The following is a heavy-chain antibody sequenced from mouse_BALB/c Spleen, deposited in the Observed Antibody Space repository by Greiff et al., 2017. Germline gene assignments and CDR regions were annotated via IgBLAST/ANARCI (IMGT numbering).Heavy chain of an antibody. CDR3: ARSSYYRYDVWFAY. CDR2: INPSNGRT. V-gene: IGHV1S81*02. D-gene: IGHD2-14*01. Sequence: QVQLQQPGAELVKPGASVKLSCKASGYTFTSYWMHWVKQRPGQGLEWIGEINPSNGRTNYNEKFKSKATLTVDKSSNTAYMQLSSLTSEDSAVYYCARSSYYRYDVWFAYWGQGTLVTVSA. CDR1: GYTFTSYW. J-gene: IGHJ3*01.